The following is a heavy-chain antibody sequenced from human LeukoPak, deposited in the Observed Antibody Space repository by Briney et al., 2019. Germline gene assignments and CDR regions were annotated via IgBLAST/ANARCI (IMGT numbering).Heavy chain of an antibody. CDR2: IYYSGST. CDR3: ARGDMVRGVWFDP. D-gene: IGHD3-10*01. CDR1: GGSISSGDYY. V-gene: IGHV4-30-4*01. J-gene: IGHJ5*02. Sequence: NPSQTLSLTCTVSGGSISSGDYYWRWLRQPPGKGLEWIGYIYYSGSTYYNPSLKSRVTTSVDTSKDQFSLRLSSVTAADTAVYYCARGDMVRGVWFDPWGQGTLVTVSS.